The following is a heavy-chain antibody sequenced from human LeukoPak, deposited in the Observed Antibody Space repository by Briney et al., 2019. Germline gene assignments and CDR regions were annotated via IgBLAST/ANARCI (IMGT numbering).Heavy chain of an antibody. D-gene: IGHD3-10*01. Sequence: RSGGSLRLSCAASGFTFSSYSMNWVRQAPGKGLEWVSSISSSSSYIYYADSVKGRFTISRDNAKNSLYLQMNSLRAEDTAVYYCARGTSYFMVRGVVDYWGQGTLVTVSS. V-gene: IGHV3-21*01. CDR3: ARGTSYFMVRGVVDY. J-gene: IGHJ4*02. CDR2: ISSSSSYI. CDR1: GFTFSSYS.